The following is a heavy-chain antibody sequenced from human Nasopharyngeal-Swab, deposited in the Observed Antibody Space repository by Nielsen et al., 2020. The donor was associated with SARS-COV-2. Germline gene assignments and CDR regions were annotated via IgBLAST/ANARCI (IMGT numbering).Heavy chain of an antibody. CDR2: IGFRADDT. D-gene: IGHD1-14*01. CDR1: GFTFRNYA. J-gene: IGHJ4*02. V-gene: IGHV3-23*01. CDR3: AKGTGMTYRAIDY. Sequence: GESLKISCKGSGFTFRNYALSWVRQTPGKGLEWVSTIGFRADDTYYADSVRGRFTVSRDNSKNTLYLQMSSLRAEDTAVYYCAKGTGMTYRAIDYWGQGTLVTASS.